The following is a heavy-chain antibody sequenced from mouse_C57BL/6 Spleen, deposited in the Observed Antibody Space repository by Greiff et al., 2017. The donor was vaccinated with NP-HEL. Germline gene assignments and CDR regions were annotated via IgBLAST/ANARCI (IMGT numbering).Heavy chain of an antibody. V-gene: IGHV1-64*01. CDR1: GYTFTSYW. CDR3: ARGACYYEYDGREDY. CDR2: IHPNSGST. D-gene: IGHD2-4*01. J-gene: IGHJ4*01. Sequence: QVQLQQPGAELVKPGASVKLSCKASGYTFTSYWMHWVKQRPGQGLEWIGMIHPNSGSTNYNEKFKSKATLTVDKSSSPAYMQLSSLTSEDSAVYDCARGACYYEYDGREDYWGQRTSVTVSS.